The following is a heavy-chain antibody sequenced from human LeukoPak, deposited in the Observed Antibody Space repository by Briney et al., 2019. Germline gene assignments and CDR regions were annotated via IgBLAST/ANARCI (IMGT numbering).Heavy chain of an antibody. Sequence: PSETLSLTCSVSGYSIRSGYYWGWIRQPPGRGLEWIGSIYYSGSTYYNPSLKSRVTISVDTSKNQFSLQLNSVTPEDTAVYYCARDRTGGWSYYYYYYGTDVWGQGTTVTVSS. J-gene: IGHJ6*02. D-gene: IGHD6-19*01. CDR3: ARDRTGGWSYYYYYYGTDV. CDR1: GYSIRSGYY. V-gene: IGHV4-38-2*02. CDR2: IYYSGST.